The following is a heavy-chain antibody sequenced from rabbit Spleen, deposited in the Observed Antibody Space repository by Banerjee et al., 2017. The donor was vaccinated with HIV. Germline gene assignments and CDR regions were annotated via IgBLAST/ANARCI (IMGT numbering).Heavy chain of an antibody. J-gene: IGHJ4*01. V-gene: IGHV1S45*01. D-gene: IGHD4-1*01. CDR3: ARDLAGVIGWNFNL. Sequence: QEQLKESGGGLVQPGGSLKLSCKGSGFDFSTYYMSWVRQAPGKGLEWIGYIDPVFGITYYATWAKGRFTISRTSSPSVTLQMTSLTAADTATYFCARDLAGVIGWNFNLWGPGTLVTVS. CDR1: GFDFSTYYM. CDR2: IDPVFGIT.